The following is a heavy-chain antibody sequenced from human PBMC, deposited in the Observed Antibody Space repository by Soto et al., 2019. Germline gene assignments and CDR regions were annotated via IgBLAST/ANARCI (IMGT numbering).Heavy chain of an antibody. Sequence: SETLSLTCTVSGGSISSGDYFWSWIRQPPGKGLEWIGYILSSGNTYYKPSLKSRVTMSLDTSKNQFSLKLTSVTAADTAVYYCARDRGRHAYYYGLDVWGQGTTVTVSS. V-gene: IGHV4-30-4*01. CDR1: GGSISSGDYF. J-gene: IGHJ6*02. CDR2: ILSSGNT. CDR3: ARDRGRHAYYYGLDV.